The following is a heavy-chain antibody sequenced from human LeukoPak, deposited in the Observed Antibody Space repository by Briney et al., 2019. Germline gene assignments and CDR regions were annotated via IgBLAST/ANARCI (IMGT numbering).Heavy chain of an antibody. D-gene: IGHD1-26*01. CDR2: IYYSGST. V-gene: IGHV4-59*01. Sequence: PSETLSLTCTVSGGSISSYYWSWIRQPPGKGLEWIGYIYYSGSTNYNPSLKSRVTISVDTSKNQFSLKLSSVTAVDTAVYYCARESGGSYAHWGQGTLVTVSS. CDR1: GGSISSYY. J-gene: IGHJ4*02. CDR3: ARESGGSYAH.